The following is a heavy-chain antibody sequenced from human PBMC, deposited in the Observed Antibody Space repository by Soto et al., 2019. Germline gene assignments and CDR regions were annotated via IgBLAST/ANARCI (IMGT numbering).Heavy chain of an antibody. D-gene: IGHD5-18*01. CDR2: ILHTGGT. V-gene: IGHV4-30-2*01. J-gene: IGHJ4*02. CDR1: GGSISGGGFS. Sequence: SETLSLTCAVSGGSISGGGFSWSWIRQPPGKGLEWIGYILHTGGTQYNPSLKSRVSMSGDKSKNQFSLHLTSVTAAATAVDYRARERGGYGLFDSWGQGTLVTVSS. CDR3: ARERGGYGLFDS.